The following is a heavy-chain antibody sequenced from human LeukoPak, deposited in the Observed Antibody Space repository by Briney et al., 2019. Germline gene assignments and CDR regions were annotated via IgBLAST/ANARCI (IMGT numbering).Heavy chain of an antibody. CDR1: GGSISSSSYY. Sequence: SETLSLTCTVSGGSISSSSYYWGWIRQPPGKGLEWIGSIYYSGGTYYNPSLKSRVTISVDMSKNQFSLKLSSVTAADTAVYYCARDSESGQYYYYGMDVWGQGTTVTVSS. D-gene: IGHD3-10*01. V-gene: IGHV4-39*07. J-gene: IGHJ6*02. CDR3: ARDSESGQYYYYGMDV. CDR2: IYYSGGT.